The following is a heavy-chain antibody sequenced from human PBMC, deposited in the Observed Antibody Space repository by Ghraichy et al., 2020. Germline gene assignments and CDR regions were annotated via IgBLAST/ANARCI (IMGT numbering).Heavy chain of an antibody. J-gene: IGHJ4*02. V-gene: IGHV3-23*01. CDR1: GFTFHYCA. Sequence: GGSLRLSCAAFGFTFHYCAMNWIRQAPGKGLGWVETISGGGANSYYADSVKGRFAISRDNSMNTLFLQMYSLRAEDTAVYFCAKDQIGYNKPHDYWGQGTLVTVSS. CDR3: AKDQIGYNKPHDY. D-gene: IGHD5-24*01. CDR2: ISGGGANS.